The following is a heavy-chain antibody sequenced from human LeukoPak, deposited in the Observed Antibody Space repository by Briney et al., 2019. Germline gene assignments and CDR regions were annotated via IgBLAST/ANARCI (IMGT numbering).Heavy chain of an antibody. V-gene: IGHV3-48*02. D-gene: IGHD4-23*01. J-gene: IGHJ6*03. CDR2: ISSSGSTI. CDR3: AREGYGGNPYYYYFYMDV. CDR1: GFTFSSYR. Sequence: GGSLRLSCAASGFTFSSYRMNWIRQAPGKWREWVSYISSSGSTIYYADSVKGRFTISRDNDKNSLYLQMDSQRDEDTAVYYCAREGYGGNPYYYYFYMDVWGKGTTVTVSS.